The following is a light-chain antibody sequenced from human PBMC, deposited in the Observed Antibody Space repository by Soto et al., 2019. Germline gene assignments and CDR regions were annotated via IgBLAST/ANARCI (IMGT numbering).Light chain of an antibody. V-gene: IGLV1-47*01. CDR2: RNN. CDR3: AAWDDSLSGRYVV. J-gene: IGLJ2*01. CDR1: SSNIGSNY. Sequence: QSVLTQPPSASGTPGQRVTISCSGSSSNIGSNYVYWYQQLPGTAPKLLIYRNNQRPSGVPDRFSGSKSGTSASLAISGLRSEDEADYCCAAWDDSLSGRYVVFGGGTQLTVL.